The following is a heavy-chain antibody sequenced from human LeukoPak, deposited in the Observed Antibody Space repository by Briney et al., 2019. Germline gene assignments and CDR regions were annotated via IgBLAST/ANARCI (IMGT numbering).Heavy chain of an antibody. CDR1: GFTFSSYA. V-gene: IGHV3-23*01. CDR3: AKDPVRVGATTAFDY. J-gene: IGHJ4*02. D-gene: IGHD1-26*01. Sequence: GGSLRLSCAASGFTFSSYAMSWVRQAPGKGLEWVSAISGSGGSTYYADSVKGRFTISRDNSKNTLYLQMNSLRAEDTAVYYCAKDPVRVGATTAFDYWGQGTLVTISS. CDR2: ISGSGGST.